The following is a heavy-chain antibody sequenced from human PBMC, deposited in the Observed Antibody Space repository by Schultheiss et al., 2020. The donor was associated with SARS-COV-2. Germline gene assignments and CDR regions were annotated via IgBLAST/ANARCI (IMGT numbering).Heavy chain of an antibody. Sequence: SVKVSCKASGGTFSSYAISWVRQAPGQGLEWMGGISAYNGNTNYAQKFQGRVTITADESTSTAYMELSSLRSEDTAVYYCARVGYGWFDPWGQGTLVTVSS. CDR2: ISAYNGNT. CDR3: ARVGYGWFDP. V-gene: IGHV1-69*13. D-gene: IGHD5-12*01. CDR1: GGTFSSYA. J-gene: IGHJ5*02.